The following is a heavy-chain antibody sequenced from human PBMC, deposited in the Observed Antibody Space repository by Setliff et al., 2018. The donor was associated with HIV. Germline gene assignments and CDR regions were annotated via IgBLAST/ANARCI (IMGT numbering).Heavy chain of an antibody. CDR3: ARASRGGYYGSSGYAY. CDR2: ISSSSSRI. J-gene: IGHJ4*02. CDR1: GFTFSDYG. V-gene: IGHV3-48*01. Sequence: GESLKISCAASGFTFSDYGMNWVRQAPGRGLEWVSHISSSSSRIYYADSVKGRFTISRDNAKNSLYLQRNSLRAEDTAVYYCARASRGGYYGSSGYAYWGQGTLVTVSS. D-gene: IGHD3-22*01.